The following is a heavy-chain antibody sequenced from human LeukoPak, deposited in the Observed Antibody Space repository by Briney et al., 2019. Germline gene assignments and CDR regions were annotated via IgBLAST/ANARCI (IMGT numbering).Heavy chain of an antibody. CDR3: ASGSTGYDLPDS. CDR1: GFTFSRYG. D-gene: IGHD5-12*01. Sequence: GGSLRLSCAASGFTFSRYGIHWVRQAPGKGLVWVSRINSDGRTTTYADSVKGRFTISRDNAKNTLYLQMNSLRAEDTAVYYCASGSTGYDLPDSWGQGTLVTVSS. V-gene: IGHV3-74*01. CDR2: INSDGRTT. J-gene: IGHJ4*02.